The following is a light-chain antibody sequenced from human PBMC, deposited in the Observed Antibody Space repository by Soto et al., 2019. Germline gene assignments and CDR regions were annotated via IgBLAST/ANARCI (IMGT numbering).Light chain of an antibody. CDR3: KHYNNWPPQFT. V-gene: IGKV3-15*01. CDR2: GAS. CDR1: QSVSTN. J-gene: IGKJ4*01. Sequence: EVVMTQSPATLSVSPGERATLSCRASQSVSTNLAWYQQKVGQAPRLLMYGASVRATGVPTRFSGSGSGTVFTLTISSLQSEDFAVYFCKHYNNWPPQFTFGGGTKVEIK.